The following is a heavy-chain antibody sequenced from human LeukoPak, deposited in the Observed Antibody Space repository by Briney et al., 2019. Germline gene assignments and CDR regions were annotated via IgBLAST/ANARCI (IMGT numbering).Heavy chain of an antibody. Sequence: GGSLRLSCAASGFTFSSYSMNWVRQAPGKGLEWVSYISSSSSTIYYADSVKGRFTISRDNAKNSLYLQMNSLRAEDTAVYYCARHSPYVWLGSGWYDYYFDYWGQGTLVTVSS. CDR2: ISSSSSTI. D-gene: IGHD6-19*01. J-gene: IGHJ4*02. CDR1: GFTFSSYS. CDR3: ARHSPYVWLGSGWYDYYFDY. V-gene: IGHV3-48*01.